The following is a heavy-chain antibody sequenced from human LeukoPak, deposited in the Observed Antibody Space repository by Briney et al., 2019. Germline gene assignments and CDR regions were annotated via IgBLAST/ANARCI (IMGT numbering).Heavy chain of an antibody. D-gene: IGHD2-8*01. CDR2: ISAYNGNT. CDR1: GYTSTSYG. V-gene: IGHV1-18*01. Sequence: GASVKVSCKASGYTSTSYGISWVRQAPGQGLEWMGWISAYNGNTNYAQKLQGRVTMTTDTSTSTAYMELRSLRSDDTAVYYCARDIVLMVYARSSYYGMDVWGQGTTVTVSS. J-gene: IGHJ6*02. CDR3: ARDIVLMVYARSSYYGMDV.